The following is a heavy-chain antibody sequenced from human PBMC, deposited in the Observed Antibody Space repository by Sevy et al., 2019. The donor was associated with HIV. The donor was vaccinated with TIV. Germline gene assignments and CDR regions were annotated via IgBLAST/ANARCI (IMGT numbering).Heavy chain of an antibody. J-gene: IGHJ4*02. CDR3: ARGRDYGNFDY. D-gene: IGHD4-17*01. Sequence: GGSLRLSCAASGFNFSIYGMHWVRQAPGKGLEWVALIWYDGSNKYYVDSVKGRFTIFRDNSKNTVFLQMNSLGAEGTAVYYCARGRDYGNFDYWGQGTLVTVSS. V-gene: IGHV3-33*01. CDR2: IWYDGSNK. CDR1: GFNFSIYG.